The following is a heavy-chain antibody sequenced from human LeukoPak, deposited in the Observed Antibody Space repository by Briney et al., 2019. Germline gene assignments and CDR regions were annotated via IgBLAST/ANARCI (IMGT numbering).Heavy chain of an antibody. CDR1: GGSVSSGSYY. D-gene: IGHD6-19*01. CDR3: ARVGSSGWYVDY. V-gene: IGHV4-61*01. CDR2: IYYSGSA. Sequence: SETLSLTCTVSGGSVSSGSYYWSWIRQPPGKGLEWIRYIYYSGSANYNPSLKGRVTISVDTSKNQFSLKLSSVTAADTAVYYCARVGSSGWYVDYWGQGTLVTVSS. J-gene: IGHJ4*02.